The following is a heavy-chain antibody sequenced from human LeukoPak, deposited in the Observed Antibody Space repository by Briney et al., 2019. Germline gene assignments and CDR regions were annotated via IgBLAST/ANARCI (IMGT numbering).Heavy chain of an antibody. CDR2: IIPIFGTA. D-gene: IGHD2-21*01. V-gene: IGHV1-69*13. CDR1: GGTFSSYA. Sequence: SVKVSCKASGGTFSSYAISWVRQAPGRGLEWMGGIIPIFGTANYAQKFQGRVTITADESTSTAYMELSSLRPEDTAVYYCARGCSPPYYYYGMDVWGQGTTVTVSS. J-gene: IGHJ6*02. CDR3: ARGCSPPYYYYGMDV.